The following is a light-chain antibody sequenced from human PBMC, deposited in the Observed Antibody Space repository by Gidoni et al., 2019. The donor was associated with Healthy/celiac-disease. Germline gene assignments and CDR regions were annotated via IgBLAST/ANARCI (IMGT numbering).Light chain of an antibody. Sequence: DTQLTQSPSFLSASVGDRVTITCRASQGISSYLAWYQQKPGKAPKLLIYAASTLQSGVPSRFSGSGSGTEFTLTISSLQPEDFATYYCQQLNSYYSRTFGQGTKVEIK. CDR1: QGISSY. CDR3: QQLNSYYSRT. CDR2: AAS. V-gene: IGKV1-9*01. J-gene: IGKJ1*01.